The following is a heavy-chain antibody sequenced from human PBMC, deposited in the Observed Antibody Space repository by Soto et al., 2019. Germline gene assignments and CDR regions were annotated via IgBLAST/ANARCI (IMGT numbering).Heavy chain of an antibody. V-gene: IGHV1-69*08. CDR1: GGSFSSYI. CDR2: IIPGRGGA. Sequence: SVKVSCKASGGSFSSYIVSWVRQAPGQGLEWMGRIIPGRGGAYYAQKFQGRVTITTDTSTSTAYMELRSLRSDDTAVYYCAREGVAPYYYYGMDGWGQGTPVTVSS. D-gene: IGHD5-12*01. J-gene: IGHJ6*02. CDR3: AREGVAPYYYYGMDG.